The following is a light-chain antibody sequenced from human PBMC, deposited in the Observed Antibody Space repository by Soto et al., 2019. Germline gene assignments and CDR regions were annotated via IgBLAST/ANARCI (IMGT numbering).Light chain of an antibody. CDR1: QSISNSY. CDR2: ATS. J-gene: IGKJ1*01. V-gene: IGKV3-20*01. Sequence: EIVLTQSPGTLSLSPGERATLPCRASQSISNSYLAWYQQKPGQAPRLLIYATSNRATGIPDRFSGSGSGTDFTLTISRLEPEDFAVYYCQQYDSSPRTFGQGTKVEIK. CDR3: QQYDSSPRT.